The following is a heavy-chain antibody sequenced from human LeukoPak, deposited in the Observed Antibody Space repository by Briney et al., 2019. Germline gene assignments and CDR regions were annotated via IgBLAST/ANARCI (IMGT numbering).Heavy chain of an antibody. CDR2: LYNTGST. J-gene: IGHJ4*02. D-gene: IGHD2-15*01. CDR3: ARGGGVCSGGGCYTYYFDY. V-gene: IGHV4-4*07. CDR1: GGSISSYY. Sequence: SETLSLTCTISGGSISSYYWNWIRQPAGKGLEWIGRLYNTGSTNYNPSLKSRVTMSVDTSKNQFSLKLSSVTAADTAVYYCARGGGVCSGGGCYTYYFDYWGQGTLVTVSS.